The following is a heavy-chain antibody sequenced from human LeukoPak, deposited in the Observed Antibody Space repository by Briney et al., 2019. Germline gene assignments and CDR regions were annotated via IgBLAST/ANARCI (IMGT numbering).Heavy chain of an antibody. CDR1: GFTFRRYA. CDR2: ITGSGDAT. V-gene: IGHV3-23*01. J-gene: IGHJ4*02. Sequence: GGSLRLSCAASGFTFRRYAMSWVRQAPGKGLEWVSAITGSGDATYYAESMKGRFTLSRDNSKNTLYLQMNSLRAEDTAVYYCASSRVYGYHDYWGQGTLVTVSS. D-gene: IGHD5/OR15-5a*01. CDR3: ASSRVYGYHDY.